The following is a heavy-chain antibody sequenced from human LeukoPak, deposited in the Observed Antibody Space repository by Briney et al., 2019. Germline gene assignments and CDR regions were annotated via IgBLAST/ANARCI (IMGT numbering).Heavy chain of an antibody. D-gene: IGHD3-22*01. J-gene: IGHJ3*02. CDR2: IKQDGSEK. CDR1: GFTFSSYW. Sequence: PGGSLRLSCAASGFTFSSYWMSWVRQAPGKGLEWVANIKQDGSEKCYVDSVKGRFTISRDNAKNSLYLQMNSLRAEDTAVYCCARVATETYYYDSSGYYYATDAFDIWGQGTMVTVSS. V-gene: IGHV3-7*04. CDR3: ARVATETYYYDSSGYYYATDAFDI.